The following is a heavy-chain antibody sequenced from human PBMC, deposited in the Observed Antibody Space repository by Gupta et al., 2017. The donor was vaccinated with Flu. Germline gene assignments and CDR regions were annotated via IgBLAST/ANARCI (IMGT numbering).Heavy chain of an antibody. Sequence: EVQLVQSGGGLVQPGGSLRLSCAASGFIFSDHYMYWVRQAPGKGLEWVGRTRNRGNSYTTEYAASVKGRFTISRDDSKNSLYLQMNSLKTEDTAVYYCARATPYSPGAFDIWGQGTMVTVSS. CDR2: TRNRGNSYTT. J-gene: IGHJ3*02. CDR1: GFIFSDHY. V-gene: IGHV3-72*01. D-gene: IGHD2-21*01. CDR3: ARATPYSPGAFDI.